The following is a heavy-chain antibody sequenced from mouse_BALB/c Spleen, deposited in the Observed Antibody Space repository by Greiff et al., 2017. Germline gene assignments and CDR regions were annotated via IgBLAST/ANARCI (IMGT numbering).Heavy chain of an antibody. Sequence: EVQGVESGAELVKPGASVKLSCTASGFNIKDTYMHWVKQRPEQGLEWIGRIDPANGNTKYDPKFQGKATITADTSSNTAYLQLSSLTSEDTAVYYCARSNWDDNYWGQGTTLTVSS. V-gene: IGHV14-3*02. J-gene: IGHJ2*01. D-gene: IGHD4-1*01. CDR2: IDPANGNT. CDR1: GFNIKDTY. CDR3: ARSNWDDNY.